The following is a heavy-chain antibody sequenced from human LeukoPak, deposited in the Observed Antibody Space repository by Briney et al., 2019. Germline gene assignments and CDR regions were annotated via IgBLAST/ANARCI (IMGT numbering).Heavy chain of an antibody. CDR3: ARLIVVPAAIAPLGRAFDI. CDR2: IYYSGST. Sequence: SQTLSLTYTVSGGSISSGDYYWSWIRQPPGKGLEWIGYIYYSGSTYYNPSLKSRVTISVDTSKNQFSLKLSSVTAADTAVYYCARLIVVPAAIAPLGRAFDIWGQGTMVTVSS. D-gene: IGHD2-2*02. CDR1: GGSISSGDYY. V-gene: IGHV4-30-4*08. J-gene: IGHJ3*02.